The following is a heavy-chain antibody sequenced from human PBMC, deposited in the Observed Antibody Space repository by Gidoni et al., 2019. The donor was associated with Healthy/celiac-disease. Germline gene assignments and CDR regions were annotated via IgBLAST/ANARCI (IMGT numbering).Heavy chain of an antibody. J-gene: IGHJ4*02. V-gene: IGHV4-39*01. Sequence: QLQLQESGPGLVKPSETLSLTCTVSGGSISSSSYYWGWIRQPPGKGLEWIGSIYYSGSTYYNPSLKSRVTISVDTSKNQFSLKLSSVTAADTAVYYCARHYGHYYDSSGPHAVDYWGQGTLVTVSS. CDR3: ARHYGHYYDSSGPHAVDY. CDR1: GGSISSSSYY. D-gene: IGHD3-22*01. CDR2: IYYSGST.